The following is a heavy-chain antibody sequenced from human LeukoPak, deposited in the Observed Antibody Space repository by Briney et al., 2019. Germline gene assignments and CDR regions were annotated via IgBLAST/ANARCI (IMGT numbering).Heavy chain of an antibody. V-gene: IGHV4-39*07. J-gene: IGHJ5*02. Sequence: SETLSLTCTVSGDSISSGDYYWSWIRQPPGKGLEWIGEIIHSGSTHYSPSLKSRVTISVDTSKNQFSLKLSSVTAADTAVYYCARANTSSCWFDPWGQGTLVTVSS. D-gene: IGHD6-19*01. CDR1: GDSISSGDYY. CDR3: ARANTSSCWFDP. CDR2: IIHSGST.